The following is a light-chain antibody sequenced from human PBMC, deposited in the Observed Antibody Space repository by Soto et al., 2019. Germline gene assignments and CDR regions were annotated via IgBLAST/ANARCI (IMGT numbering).Light chain of an antibody. Sequence: DIQMTQSPSTLSASVGDRVTITCRASQSISSWLAWYQQKPGKAPKLLIYDASSLESGVPSRFSGSGSGTEFTLTISSLQPDDFATYYCQQHNSYWTFGQGTKVDI. J-gene: IGKJ1*01. CDR2: DAS. V-gene: IGKV1-5*01. CDR3: QQHNSYWT. CDR1: QSISSW.